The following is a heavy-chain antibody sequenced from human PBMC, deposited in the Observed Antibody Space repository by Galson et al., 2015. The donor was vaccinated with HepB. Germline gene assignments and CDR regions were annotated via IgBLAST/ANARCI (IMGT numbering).Heavy chain of an antibody. CDR2: ISSSCSTI. J-gene: IGHJ4*02. CDR1: GFTFSSYS. D-gene: IGHD3-10*01. V-gene: IGHV3-48*04. Sequence: SLRLSCAASGFTFSSYSMNWVRQAPGKGLGWVSYISSSCSTIFYADSVKGRFTFSRDNAKNSLYLQMNSLRAEDTAVYYCARVIWFGEPIDYWGQGTLVTVSS. CDR3: ARVIWFGEPIDY.